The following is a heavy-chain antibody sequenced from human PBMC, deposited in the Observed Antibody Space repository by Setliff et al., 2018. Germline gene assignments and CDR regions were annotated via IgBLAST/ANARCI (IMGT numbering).Heavy chain of an antibody. CDR1: GGSISNYY. CDR2: MYSSGSI. Sequence: NPSETLSLTCTVSGGSISNYYWSWIRQPAGKGLECIGRMYSSGSIYYNPSLKSRVTMSVDTSKNQFSLKLSSVTAADTAVYYCARTCSGSGCYAGLESWGQGTPVTV. D-gene: IGHD2-15*01. V-gene: IGHV4-4*07. J-gene: IGHJ4*02. CDR3: ARTCSGSGCYAGLES.